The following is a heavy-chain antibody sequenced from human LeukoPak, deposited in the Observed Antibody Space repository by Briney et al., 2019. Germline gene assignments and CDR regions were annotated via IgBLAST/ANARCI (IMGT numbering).Heavy chain of an antibody. J-gene: IGHJ4*02. CDR2: ILSSGGST. V-gene: IGHV3-23*01. CDR3: ARKASNFDY. Sequence: GGSLRLSCAASGFTFSTYSMSWVRQAPGKGLEWVSGILSSGGSTYYADSVKGRFTISRDNAKNTLYLQMSSLRAADTAVYYCARKASNFDYWGQGTLVTVSS. CDR1: GFTFSTYS.